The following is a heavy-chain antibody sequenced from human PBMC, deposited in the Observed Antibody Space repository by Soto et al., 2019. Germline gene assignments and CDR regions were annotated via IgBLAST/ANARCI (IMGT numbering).Heavy chain of an antibody. D-gene: IGHD6-13*01. CDR1: GYTFTGYY. CDR2: INPNSGGT. CDR3: ARDKIAAAGPGTPSGMDV. V-gene: IGHV1-2*04. J-gene: IGHJ6*02. Sequence: ASVKVSCKASGYTFTGYYMHWVRQAPGQGLEWMGWINPNSGGTNYAQKFQGWVTMTRDTSISTAYMELSRLRSDDTAVYYCARDKIAAAGPGTPSGMDVWGQGTTLTISS.